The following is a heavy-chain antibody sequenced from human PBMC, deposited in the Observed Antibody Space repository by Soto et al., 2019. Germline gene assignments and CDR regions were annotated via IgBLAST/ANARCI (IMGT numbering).Heavy chain of an antibody. CDR1: GFSFSSKG. CDR3: AKSGSYVGSSIDY. V-gene: IGHV3-23*01. J-gene: IGHJ4*02. Sequence: GGSLRLSCAASGFSFSSKGMNWVRQAPGKGLEWVSTISAGAGSTHYADSVKGRFTISRDNSKNTLYLQMNSLRVEDTAVYYCAKSGSYVGSSIDYWGQGTLVTVLL. CDR2: ISAGAGST. D-gene: IGHD6-25*01.